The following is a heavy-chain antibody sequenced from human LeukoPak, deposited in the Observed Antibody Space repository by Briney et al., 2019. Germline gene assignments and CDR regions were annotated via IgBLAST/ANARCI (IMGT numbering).Heavy chain of an antibody. V-gene: IGHV3-30*02. J-gene: IGHJ4*02. D-gene: IGHD2-15*01. CDR1: GFTFITHG. Sequence: GGSLRLSCSASGFTFITHGMHWVRQAPGKGLEWVAFIRYDGSNKYYADSVKGRFTISRDNSKNTLYLQMNSLRAEDTAVYYCAKDYYRYRSGGSCYDHFDYWGQGTLVTVSS. CDR3: AKDYYRYRSGGSCYDHFDY. CDR2: IRYDGSNK.